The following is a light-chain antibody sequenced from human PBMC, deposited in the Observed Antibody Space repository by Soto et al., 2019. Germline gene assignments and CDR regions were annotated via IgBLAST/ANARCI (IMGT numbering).Light chain of an antibody. J-gene: IGKJ1*01. CDR3: QQYNNWPPWT. CDR2: GAS. CDR1: QSVSSN. Sequence: EIVMTQSPATLSVSPGERATLSCRASQSVSSNLAWYQQKPGQAPRLLIYGASTRATGIPARFSGSGSGTEFTLTISSLQSVDFAVYYCQQYNNWPPWTFGQWTKVEIK. V-gene: IGKV3-15*01.